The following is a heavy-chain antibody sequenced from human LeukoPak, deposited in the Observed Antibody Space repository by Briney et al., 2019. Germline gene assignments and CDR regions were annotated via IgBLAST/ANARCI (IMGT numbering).Heavy chain of an antibody. CDR1: GFTFSSYS. D-gene: IGHD3-22*01. V-gene: IGHV3-21*01. CDR3: ARDRWPHYYDSSGYYRRGGHDAFDI. Sequence: GGSLRLSCAASGFTFSSYSMNWVRQAPGKGLEWVSSISSSSSYIYYADSVKGRFTISRDNAKNSLYLQMNSLRAEDTAVYYCARDRWPHYYDSSGYYRRGGHDAFDIWGQGTMVTVSS. J-gene: IGHJ3*02. CDR2: ISSSSSYI.